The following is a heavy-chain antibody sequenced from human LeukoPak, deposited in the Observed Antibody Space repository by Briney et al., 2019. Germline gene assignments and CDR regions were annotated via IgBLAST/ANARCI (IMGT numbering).Heavy chain of an antibody. D-gene: IGHD6-13*01. CDR2: IIPIFGTA. CDR3: ARDDSEAGIDY. V-gene: IGHV1-69*13. Sequence: ASVKVSCKASGGTFSSYAISWVRQAPGQGLGWMGGIIPIFGTANYAQKFQGRVTITADESTSTAYMELSSLRSEDTAVYYCARDDSEAGIDYWGQGTLVTVSS. CDR1: GGTFSSYA. J-gene: IGHJ4*02.